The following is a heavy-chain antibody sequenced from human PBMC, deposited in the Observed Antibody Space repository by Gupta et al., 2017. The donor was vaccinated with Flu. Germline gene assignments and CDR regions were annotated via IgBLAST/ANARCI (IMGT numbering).Heavy chain of an antibody. Sequence: APGKGLDWVAVISFDGSNKFYADSVKGRFTISRDNSKSTLYLQMDSLRTEDTAVYYCAKDRVAAVTEYSFDYWGQGTLVTVSS. CDR2: ISFDGSNK. CDR3: AKDRVAAVTEYSFDY. V-gene: IGHV3-30*18. D-gene: IGHD6-19*01. J-gene: IGHJ4*02.